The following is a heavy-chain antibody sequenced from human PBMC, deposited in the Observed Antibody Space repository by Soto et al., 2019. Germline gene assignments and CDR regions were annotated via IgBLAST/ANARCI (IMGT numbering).Heavy chain of an antibody. V-gene: IGHV4-59*01. D-gene: IGHD1-26*01. J-gene: IGHJ4*02. CDR1: GGSISSYY. Sequence: PSETLSLTCTVSGGSISSYYWSWIRQPPGKGLEWIGYIYNSGSTNYNPSLKSRVTISVDTSKNQFSLKLSSVTAADTAVYYCARTDSGSYGDHFDYWGQGALVTV. CDR2: IYNSGST. CDR3: ARTDSGSYGDHFDY.